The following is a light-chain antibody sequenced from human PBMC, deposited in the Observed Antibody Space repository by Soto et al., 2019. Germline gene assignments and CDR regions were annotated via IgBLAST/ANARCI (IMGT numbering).Light chain of an antibody. CDR2: SNN. Sequence: QSVLTQPPSASGTPGQRVTISCSGSSSNIGRNTVNWYQQLPGTAPKLLMYSNNQRPSGVPDRFSGSKSGTSASLAISGLQSEDEADYSCAAWDDSLNGWVFGGGTKVTVL. V-gene: IGLV1-44*01. CDR1: SSNIGRNT. J-gene: IGLJ3*02. CDR3: AAWDDSLNGWV.